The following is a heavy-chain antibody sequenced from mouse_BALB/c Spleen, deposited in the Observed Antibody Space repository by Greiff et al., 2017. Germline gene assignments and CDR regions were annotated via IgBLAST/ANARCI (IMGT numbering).Heavy chain of an antibody. CDR2: IDPANGNT. CDR3: ARNYGNLYAMDY. D-gene: IGHD2-1*01. Sequence: EVQGVESGAELVKPGASVKLSCTASGFNIKDTYMHWVKQRPEQGLEWIGRIDPANGNTTYDPKFQGKATITADTSSNTAYLQLSSLTSEDTAVYYCARNYGNLYAMDYWGQGTSVTVSS. V-gene: IGHV14-3*02. J-gene: IGHJ4*01. CDR1: GFNIKDTY.